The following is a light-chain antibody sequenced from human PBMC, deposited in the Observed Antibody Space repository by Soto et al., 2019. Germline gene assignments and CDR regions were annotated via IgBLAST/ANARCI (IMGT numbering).Light chain of an antibody. CDR2: GNS. Sequence: QSVLTQPPSVSGAPGQRVTISCTGSSSNIGAGYDVHWYQQRPGTAPKLLIHGNSNRPSGVPDRCSGSKFGTSASLAITGLQAEDEADYYCQSYDSSLSGSVFGEGTKLTVL. V-gene: IGLV1-40*01. J-gene: IGLJ2*01. CDR1: SSNIGAGYD. CDR3: QSYDSSLSGSV.